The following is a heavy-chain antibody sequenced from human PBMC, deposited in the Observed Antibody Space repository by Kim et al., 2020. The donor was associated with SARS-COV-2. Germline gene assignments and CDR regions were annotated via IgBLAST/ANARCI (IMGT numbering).Heavy chain of an antibody. D-gene: IGHD6-13*01. J-gene: IGHJ6*02. V-gene: IGHV3-23*01. Sequence: GGSLRLSCAASGFTFSSYAMSWVRQAPGKGLEWVSAISGSGGSTYYADSVKGRFTISRDNSKNTLYLQMNSLRAEDTAVYYCAKDAGSSWNGDYYYYGMDVWGQGTTVTVSS. CDR1: GFTFSSYA. CDR3: AKDAGSSWNGDYYYYGMDV. CDR2: ISGSGGST.